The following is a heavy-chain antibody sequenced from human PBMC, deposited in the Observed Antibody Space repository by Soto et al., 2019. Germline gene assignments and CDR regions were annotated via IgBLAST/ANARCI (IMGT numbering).Heavy chain of an antibody. D-gene: IGHD6-19*01. J-gene: IGHJ4*02. V-gene: IGHV3-30*18. CDR2: ISYDGSNK. CDR3: SKDRDSSGSTDY. Sequence: QVQLVESGGGVVQPGRSLRLSCAASGFTFSSYGMHWVRQAPGKGLEWVAVISYDGSNKYYADSVKGRFTISRDNSKDTLYLQMNSLRAEDTAVYYCSKDRDSSGSTDYWGQGTLVTVS. CDR1: GFTFSSYG.